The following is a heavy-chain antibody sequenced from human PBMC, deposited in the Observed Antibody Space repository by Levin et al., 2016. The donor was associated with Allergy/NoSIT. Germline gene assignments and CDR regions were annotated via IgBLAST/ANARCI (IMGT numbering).Heavy chain of an antibody. CDR3: ARDALIAAAGSPKF. V-gene: IGHV1-18*01. J-gene: IGHJ4*02. D-gene: IGHD6-13*01. CDR2: ISAYNGNT. Sequence: WVRQAPGQGLEWMGWISAYNGNTNYAQKLQGRVTMTTDTSTSTAYMELRSLRSDDTAVYYCARDALIAAAGSPKFWGQGTLVTVSS.